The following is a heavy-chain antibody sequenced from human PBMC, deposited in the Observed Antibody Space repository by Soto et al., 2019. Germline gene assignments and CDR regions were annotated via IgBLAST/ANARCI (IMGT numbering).Heavy chain of an antibody. D-gene: IGHD6-13*01. CDR1: GFTFSNFG. V-gene: IGHV3-30*03. CDR2: ISYDGNIK. J-gene: IGHJ4*02. Sequence: QVQLVESGGGVVQPGRSLRLSCAASGFTFSNFGMQWVRQAPGKGLEWVASISYDGNIKYSADSVKGRFTISRDNSKNTLYLQMNSLRSEDTAVYYSARFWGPVTAAVDDYWGQGTLVTVSS. CDR3: ARFWGPVTAAVDDY.